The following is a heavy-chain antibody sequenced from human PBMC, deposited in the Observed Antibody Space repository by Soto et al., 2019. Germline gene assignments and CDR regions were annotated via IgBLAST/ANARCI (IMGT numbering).Heavy chain of an antibody. J-gene: IGHJ4*02. CDR3: ARCVSAGVVY. Sequence: QVQLVQSGAEVREPGASVKVSCKASGYSFTSLDINWVRQTAGQGLEWMGWMQPSTGRPGYAQKFQGRVTMTRDTSINTAYMELTTLTYADTAFYYCARCVSAGVVYWGQGTRVTVSS. CDR1: GYSFTSLD. CDR2: MQPSTGRP. D-gene: IGHD3-3*01. V-gene: IGHV1-8*01.